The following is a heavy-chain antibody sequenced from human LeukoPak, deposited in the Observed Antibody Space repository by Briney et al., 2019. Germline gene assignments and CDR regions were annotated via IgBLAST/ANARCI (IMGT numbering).Heavy chain of an antibody. CDR1: GFTVSSNY. CDR3: ARAPYYDFWSGYYPFDY. CDR2: IYSGGST. D-gene: IGHD3-3*01. J-gene: IGHJ4*02. V-gene: IGHV3-66*02. Sequence: PGGSLRLSWASFGFTVSSNYMSWVRQAPGKGLEWVSVIYSGGSTYYADSVKGRFTISRDNSKDTLYLQMNSLRAEDTAVYYCARAPYYDFWSGYYPFDYWGQGTLVTVSS.